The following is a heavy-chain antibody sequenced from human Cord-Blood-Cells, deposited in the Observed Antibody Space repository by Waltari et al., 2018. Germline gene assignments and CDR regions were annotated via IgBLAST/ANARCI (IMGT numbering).Heavy chain of an antibody. J-gene: IGHJ4*02. CDR2: INSDGIRT. Sequence: EVQLVESGGGLVQPGGSLRLSCAASGFTFSSYWMHWVRQAPGKGLVWVYRINSDGIRTSYADSVKGRFTISRDNAKNTLYLQMNSLRAEDTAVYYCAREEVVTMVRGVKTSGVDYWGQGTLVTVSS. CDR1: GFTFSSYW. CDR3: AREEVVTMVRGVKTSGVDY. V-gene: IGHV3-74*01. D-gene: IGHD3-10*01.